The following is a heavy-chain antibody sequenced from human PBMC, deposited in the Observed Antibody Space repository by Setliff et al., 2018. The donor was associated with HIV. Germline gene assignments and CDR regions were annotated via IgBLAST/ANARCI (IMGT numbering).Heavy chain of an antibody. CDR2: MTPNSGNT. V-gene: IGHV1-8*02. CDR1: GYTFTNYD. CDR3: ARGLGALEWEKRDGDAFDI. J-gene: IGHJ3*02. Sequence: ASVKVSCKASGYTFTNYDVNWLRQATGQGLEWMGWMTPNSGNTGSAQKFQGRVSMTRNISISTAYMELRSLTSEGTAVYFCARGLGALEWEKRDGDAFDIWGQGTMVTVSS. D-gene: IGHD3-3*01.